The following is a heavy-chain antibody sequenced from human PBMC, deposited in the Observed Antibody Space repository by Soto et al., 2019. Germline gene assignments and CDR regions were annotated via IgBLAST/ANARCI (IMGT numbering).Heavy chain of an antibody. D-gene: IGHD3-22*01. CDR2: ISTYNGNT. J-gene: IGHJ4*02. CDR1: GYSFITYG. CDR3: SRATTDYYDKSGDSCLDY. Sequence: QVQLVQAGAEVKKPGASVMVSCKGSGYSFITYGMSWVRQYPGQGPEWVGWISTYNGNTKYVESLKGRVTMTTDTTTSTAYMELSSLRSDDTAVYYCSRATTDYYDKSGDSCLDYWGQGTLVTVSP. V-gene: IGHV1-18*01.